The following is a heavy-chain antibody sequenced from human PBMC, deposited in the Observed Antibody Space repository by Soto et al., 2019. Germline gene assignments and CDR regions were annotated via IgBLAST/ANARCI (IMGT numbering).Heavy chain of an antibody. J-gene: IGHJ5*02. Sequence: PSETLSRTCTVSGGSISGSSDYWGWIRQPPGKGLEWIGSIFYSGSTYYNPSLKSRVTLSVDKSKNKFSLKLTSVTAADTSVYYCATDSSYYYDSSAYYSNWFDPWGQGMLVTVSS. CDR1: GGSISGSSDY. D-gene: IGHD3-22*01. CDR2: IFYSGST. V-gene: IGHV4-39*01. CDR3: ATDSSYYYDSSAYYSNWFDP.